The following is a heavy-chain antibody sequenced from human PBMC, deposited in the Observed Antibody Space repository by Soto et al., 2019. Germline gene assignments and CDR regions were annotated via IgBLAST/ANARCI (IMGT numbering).Heavy chain of an antibody. V-gene: IGHV3-21*06. J-gene: IGHJ4*02. CDR2: ISSTTNYI. Sequence: GGSLRLSCAASGFTFTRYSMNWVCQAPGKGLEWVSSISSTTNYIYYGDSMKGRFTISRDNAKNSLYLEMNSLRAEDTAVYYCARESEDLTSNFDYWGQGTLVTVSS. CDR3: ARESEDLTSNFDY. CDR1: GFTFTRYS.